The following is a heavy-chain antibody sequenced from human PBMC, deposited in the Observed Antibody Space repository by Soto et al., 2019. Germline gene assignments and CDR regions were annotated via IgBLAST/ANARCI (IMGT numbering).Heavy chain of an antibody. CDR3: ARARGAIFGVVIRNWFDP. CDR1: GDSITIANW. CDR2: IYHNGST. Sequence: PSETLSLTCAVSGDSITIANWWSWVRQSPRKGLEWLGEIYHNGSTNYNPSLKSRVAISVDKAKNQFSLKLTSVTAADTAVYYCARARGAIFGVVIRNWFDPWGQGTLVTVS. D-gene: IGHD3-3*01. V-gene: IGHV4-4*02. J-gene: IGHJ5*02.